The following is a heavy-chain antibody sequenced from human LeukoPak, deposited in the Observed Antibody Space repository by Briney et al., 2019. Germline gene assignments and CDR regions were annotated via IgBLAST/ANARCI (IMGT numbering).Heavy chain of an antibody. V-gene: IGHV4-4*02. Sequence: SETLSLTCAVSGRSVTSGNWWSWVRQPPGKGLEWIGEIHHSGNTNYNPSLRSRVTISVDKSKNQFSLRLTSVTAADTAVYYCATGSPQNPWGRGTLVTVSS. CDR3: ATGSPQNP. CDR1: GRSVTSGNW. D-gene: IGHD1-14*01. J-gene: IGHJ5*02. CDR2: IHHSGNT.